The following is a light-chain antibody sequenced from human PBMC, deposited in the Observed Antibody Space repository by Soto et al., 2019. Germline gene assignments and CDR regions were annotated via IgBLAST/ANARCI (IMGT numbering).Light chain of an antibody. V-gene: IGLV1-44*01. CDR1: SSNIGSDT. CDR2: TNN. Sequence: QSVLTQPPSASGTPGQRVTISCSGSSSNIGSDTVKWYQQLPGTAHKLLIHTNNQRPSGVPDRFSGSKSGTSASLAISGLQSDDEADYYCAAWDDSLNGVVFGGGTKLTVL. J-gene: IGLJ2*01. CDR3: AAWDDSLNGVV.